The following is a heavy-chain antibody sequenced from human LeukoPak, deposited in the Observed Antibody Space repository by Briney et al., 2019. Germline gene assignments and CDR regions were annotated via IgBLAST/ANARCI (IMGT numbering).Heavy chain of an antibody. CDR1: GFTFTDYW. CDR3: ARGQWQVL. J-gene: IGHJ4*02. D-gene: IGHD6-19*01. CDR2: IKQDGSEN. V-gene: IGHV3-7*01. Sequence: PGGSLRLSCAASGFTFTDYWMGWVRQAPGKRPEWVANIKQDGSENYYVDSVKGRFTVSRDNAKNSIYLQMNSLRVEDTAVYYCARGQWQVLRGQGTLVTVSS.